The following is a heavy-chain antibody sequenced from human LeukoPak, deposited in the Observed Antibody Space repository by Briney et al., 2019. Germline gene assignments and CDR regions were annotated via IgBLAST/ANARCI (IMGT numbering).Heavy chain of an antibody. Sequence: PGGSLRLSCAASGFTFSTFGMRWVRQAPGKGLEWVSTIPASGGNTYYADSVRGRFTISRDNSKNTLYLQINSLTAGDTAIYYCVRYLSGWYYFDWWGQGTLVTVSS. CDR1: GFTFSTFG. V-gene: IGHV3-23*01. CDR2: IPASGGNT. CDR3: VRYLSGWYYFDW. D-gene: IGHD6-19*01. J-gene: IGHJ4*02.